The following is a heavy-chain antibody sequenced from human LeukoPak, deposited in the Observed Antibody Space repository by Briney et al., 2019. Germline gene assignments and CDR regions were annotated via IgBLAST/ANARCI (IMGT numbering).Heavy chain of an antibody. CDR2: IWYDGSNK. CDR3: ARERITIFGKSDYYYYGMDV. J-gene: IGHJ6*02. CDR1: GFTFSSYG. V-gene: IGHV3-33*01. D-gene: IGHD3-3*01. Sequence: QPGGSLRLSCAAPGFTFSSYGMHWVRQAPGKGLEWVAVIWYDGSNKYYADSVKGRFTISRDNSKNTLYLQINSLRAEDTAVYYCARERITIFGKSDYYYYGMDVWGQGTTVTVSS.